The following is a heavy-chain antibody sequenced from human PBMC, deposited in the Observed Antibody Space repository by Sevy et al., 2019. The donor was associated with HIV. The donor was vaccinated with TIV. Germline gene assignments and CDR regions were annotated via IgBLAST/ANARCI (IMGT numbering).Heavy chain of an antibody. J-gene: IGHJ5*02. V-gene: IGHV3-7*01. CDR1: GFTFSNSW. CDR3: ARDET. Sequence: GGSLRLSCTASGFTFSNSWMSWVRQAPGKGLEWVAKIKEDGSEKYYVDSVMGRFTISRDNAKNSLFLQMNSLRAEDTAVYFCARDETWGQGTLVTVSS. CDR2: IKEDGSEK.